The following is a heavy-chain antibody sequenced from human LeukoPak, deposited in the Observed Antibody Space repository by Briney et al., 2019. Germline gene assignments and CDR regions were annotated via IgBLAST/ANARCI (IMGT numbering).Heavy chain of an antibody. CDR3: TTLTYYYDSSGYYS. D-gene: IGHD3-22*01. V-gene: IGHV3-15*01. J-gene: IGHJ4*02. CDR2: IKSKTDGGTT. Sequence: GGSLRFSCAASGFTFSNAWMSWVRQAPGKGLEWVGRIKSKTDGGTTDYAAPVKGRFTISRDDSKNTLYLQMNSLKTEDTAVYYCTTLTYYYDSSGYYSWGQGTLVTVSS. CDR1: GFTFSNAW.